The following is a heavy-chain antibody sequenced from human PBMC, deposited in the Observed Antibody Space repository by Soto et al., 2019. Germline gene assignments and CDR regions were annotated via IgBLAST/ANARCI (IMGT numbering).Heavy chain of an antibody. CDR3: AKVDCSSTSCYND. J-gene: IGHJ4*02. V-gene: IGHV3-30*18. D-gene: IGHD2-2*02. CDR2: ISYDGSNK. CDR1: GFTFSSYG. Sequence: GGSLRLSCAASGFTFSSYGMHWVRQAPGKGLEWVAVISYDGSNKYYADSVKGRFTISRDNSKNTLYLQMNSLRAEDTAVYYCAKVDCSSTSCYNDWGQGTRVTVAS.